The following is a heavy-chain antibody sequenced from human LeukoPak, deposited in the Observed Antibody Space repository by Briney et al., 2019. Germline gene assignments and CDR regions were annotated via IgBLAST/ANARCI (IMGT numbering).Heavy chain of an antibody. CDR3: ARDTGYPYRTNDC. D-gene: IGHD1-14*01. V-gene: IGHV3-48*04. Sequence: HPGGSLRLSCAASGFTFSSYNMNWVRQAPGKGLEWVSYISSSSSTIYYADSVKGRFTISKDSAKNSLYLQMNSLRAEDTAVYYCARDTGYPYRTNDCWGQGTLVTVSS. CDR1: GFTFSSYN. CDR2: ISSSSSTI. J-gene: IGHJ4*02.